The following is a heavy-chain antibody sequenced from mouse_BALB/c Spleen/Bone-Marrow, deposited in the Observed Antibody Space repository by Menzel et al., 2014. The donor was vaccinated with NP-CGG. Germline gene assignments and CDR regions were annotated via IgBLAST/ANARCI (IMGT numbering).Heavy chain of an antibody. J-gene: IGHJ2*01. V-gene: IGHV14-3*02. CDR3: ARTDY. Sequence: VQLKQSGAELVKPGVSVKLSCTAYGFNIKDTYMHWVKQRPEQSLEWIGRIDPANGNTRYDPKLQGKATITADTSSNTAYLQLSSLTSEDTAVYYCARTDYWGQGTTLTVSS. CDR2: IDPANGNT. CDR1: GFNIKDTY.